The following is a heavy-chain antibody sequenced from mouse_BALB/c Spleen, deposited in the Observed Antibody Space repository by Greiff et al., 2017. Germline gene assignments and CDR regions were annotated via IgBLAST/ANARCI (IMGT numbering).Heavy chain of an antibody. CDR1: GFSLTSYG. V-gene: IGHV2-9*02. D-gene: IGHD1-1*01. CDR2: IWAGGST. J-gene: IGHJ3*01. CDR3: ARGGPYGSLAY. Sequence: VQLQQSGPGLVAPSQSLSITCTVSGFSLTSYGVHWVRQPPGKGLEWLGVIWAGGSTNYNSALMSRLSISKDNSKSQVFLKMNSLQTDDTAMYYCARGGPYGSLAYWGQGTLVTVSA.